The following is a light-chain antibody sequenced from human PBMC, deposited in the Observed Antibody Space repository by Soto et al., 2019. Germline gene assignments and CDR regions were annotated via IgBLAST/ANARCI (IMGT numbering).Light chain of an antibody. V-gene: IGKV3-15*01. Sequence: ETVMTQSPATLSVSPGERATLSCRASQGVSSSYLAWYQQKPGQAPRLLIYGASTRATGIPARFSGSGSGTEFTLTISSLQSEDFAVYYCQQYNDWPRTFGQGTKVDIK. CDR2: GAS. CDR1: QGVSSSY. J-gene: IGKJ1*01. CDR3: QQYNDWPRT.